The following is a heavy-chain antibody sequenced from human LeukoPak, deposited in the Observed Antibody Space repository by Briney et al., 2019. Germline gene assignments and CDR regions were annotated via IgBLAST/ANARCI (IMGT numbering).Heavy chain of an antibody. V-gene: IGHV4-34*01. CDR3: ARAGSSSWYNRYFQH. J-gene: IGHJ1*01. Sequence: SETLSLTCAVYGGSFSGYYWSWIRQPPGKGLGWIGEINHSGSTNYNPSLKSRVTISVDTSKNQFSLKLSSVTAADTAVYYCARAGSSSWYNRYFQHWGQGTLVTVSS. D-gene: IGHD6-13*01. CDR2: INHSGST. CDR1: GGSFSGYY.